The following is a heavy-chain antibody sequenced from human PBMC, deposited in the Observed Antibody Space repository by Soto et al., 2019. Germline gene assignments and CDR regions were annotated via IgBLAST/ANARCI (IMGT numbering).Heavy chain of an antibody. CDR3: ARTIAAAGTYYYYGMDV. D-gene: IGHD6-13*01. J-gene: IGHJ6*02. CDR2: IIPIFGTA. CDR1: GGTFSSYA. Sequence: VKVSCNASGGTFSSYAISWVRQAPGQGLEWMGGIIPIFGTANYAQKFQGRVTITADESTGTAYMELSSLRSEDTAVYYCARTIAAAGTYYYYGMDVWGQGTTVTVSS. V-gene: IGHV1-69*01.